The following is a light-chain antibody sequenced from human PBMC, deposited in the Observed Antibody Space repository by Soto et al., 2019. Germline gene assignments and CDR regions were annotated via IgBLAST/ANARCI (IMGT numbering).Light chain of an antibody. Sequence: DIQMTQSPSTLSASEGDIVTITCRSSQSISSWLAWYQQKPGKAPKLLIYKASSLESGVPSRFSGSGSGTESTLTISSLQPDDFATYYCQQYNSYSWTFGQGTKV. V-gene: IGKV1-5*03. CDR2: KAS. CDR3: QQYNSYSWT. CDR1: QSISSW. J-gene: IGKJ1*01.